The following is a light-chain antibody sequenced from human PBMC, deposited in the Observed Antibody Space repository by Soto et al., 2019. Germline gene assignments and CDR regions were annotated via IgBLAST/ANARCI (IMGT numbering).Light chain of an antibody. CDR1: QGISSY. J-gene: IGKJ3*01. V-gene: IGKV1-8*01. Sequence: AIRMTQSPSSFSASTGDRVTITCRASQGISSYLAWYQQKPGKAPKLLIYVASTLQSGVPSRFSGSGSGTDFTLTISCLQSEDFATYYCQQYSSYPPTFGPGTKVDIK. CDR3: QQYSSYPPT. CDR2: VAS.